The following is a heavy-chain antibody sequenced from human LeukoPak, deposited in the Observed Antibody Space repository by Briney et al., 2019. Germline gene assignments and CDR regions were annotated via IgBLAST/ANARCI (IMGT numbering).Heavy chain of an antibody. V-gene: IGHV4-31*08. CDR3: AMRSEVAGVYYYTLTANIGPTFDY. D-gene: IGHD3-3*01. J-gene: IGHJ4*02. Sequence: PSETLSLTCTVSGGSISSGGYYWSWIRQHPGKGLEWIGYIYYSGSTYYNPSLKSRVTISVDTSKNQFSLKLSSVTAADTAVYYCAMRSEVAGVYYYTLTANIGPTFDYWGQGTLVTVSS. CDR1: GGSISSGGYY. CDR2: IYYSGST.